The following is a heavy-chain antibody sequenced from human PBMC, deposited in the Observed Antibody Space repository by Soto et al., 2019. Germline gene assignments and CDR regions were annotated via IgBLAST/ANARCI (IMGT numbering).Heavy chain of an antibody. V-gene: IGHV3-23*01. CDR2: ISGSGGST. D-gene: IGHD3-3*01. CDR3: AKKGPTIFGVVTTSDYYFDY. CDR1: GFTFSSYA. Sequence: PVGSLRLSCAASGFTFSSYAMSWVRQAPGKGLEWVSAISGSGGSTYYADSVKGRFTISRDNSKNTLYLQMNSLRAEDTAVYYCAKKGPTIFGVVTTSDYYFDYWGQGTLVNVSS. J-gene: IGHJ4*02.